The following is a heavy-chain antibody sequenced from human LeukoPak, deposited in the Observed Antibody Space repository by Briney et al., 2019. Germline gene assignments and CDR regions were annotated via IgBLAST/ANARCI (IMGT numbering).Heavy chain of an antibody. V-gene: IGHV4-31*01. D-gene: IGHD5/OR15-5a*01. J-gene: IGHJ4*02. Sequence: SETLTLTCSASDYSISRRGFYWSCKPPRQGLDLESIGNIYYNGRSWNTYYKFAIKSPGTMSIDTGEMHMTLRLTSVTAADSAVYYCVNSLPTVSTRNYFDYWGQGTLVFVSS. CDR3: VNSLPTVSTRNYFDY. CDR2: IYYNGRSWNT. CDR1: DYSISRRGFY.